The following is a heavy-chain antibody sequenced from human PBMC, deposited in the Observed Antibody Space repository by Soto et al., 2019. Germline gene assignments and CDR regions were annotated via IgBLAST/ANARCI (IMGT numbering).Heavy chain of an antibody. CDR3: ERTLYCDNVDY. CDR2: MNPNSGNT. J-gene: IGHJ4*02. CDR1: GYTFTSYD. Sequence: QVQLVQSGAEVKKPGASVKVSCKASGYTFTSYDINWVRQATGQGLEWMGWMNPNSGNTGCAQKFQGRVTMTRNTSISTAYVALSSLRSEDPAVYYCERTLYCDNVDYWGQGALVTVSS. V-gene: IGHV1-8*01. D-gene: IGHD4-17*01.